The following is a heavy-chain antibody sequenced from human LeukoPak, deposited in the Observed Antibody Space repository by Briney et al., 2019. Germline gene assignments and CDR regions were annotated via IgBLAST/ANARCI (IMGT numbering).Heavy chain of an antibody. Sequence: PGGSLRLSCAASGFTLNQYWMHWVRQAPGKGPVWVSRINSDGTSRSYADSVKGRFTISRDDAKNTMYPQMDSLSAEDTAVYYCARGTAGYSSSWHDYWGQGTLVTVSS. CDR2: INSDGTSR. CDR1: GFTLNQYW. D-gene: IGHD6-13*01. J-gene: IGHJ4*02. V-gene: IGHV3-74*01. CDR3: ARGTAGYSSSWHDY.